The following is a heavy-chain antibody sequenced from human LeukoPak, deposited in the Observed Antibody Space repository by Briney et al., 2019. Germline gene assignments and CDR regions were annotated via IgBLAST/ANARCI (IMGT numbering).Heavy chain of an antibody. Sequence: PGGSLRLSCAASGFTFSTYSINWVRQAPGKGLEWVSSISSGSVYIYYADSVKGRFTISRDNAKNSLYLQMNSLRAEDTAVYYCATGVGTTTYFDYWAREPWSPSPQ. CDR2: ISSGSVYI. D-gene: IGHD1-26*01. J-gene: IGHJ4*02. V-gene: IGHV3-21*01. CDR1: GFTFSTYS. CDR3: ATGVGTTTYFDY.